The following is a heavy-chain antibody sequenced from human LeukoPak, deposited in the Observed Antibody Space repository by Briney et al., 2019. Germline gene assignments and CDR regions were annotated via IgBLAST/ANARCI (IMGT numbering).Heavy chain of an antibody. CDR1: GFTFSSYS. Sequence: GGSLRLSCAASGFTFSSYSMNWVRQAPGEGLEWVSSISSSSSYIYYADSVKGRFTISRDDAKNSLYVQMNSLRDEDTAVYYCARVEYSGWNLEYWGQGTLVTVSS. D-gene: IGHD5-12*01. CDR3: ARVEYSGWNLEY. CDR2: ISSSSSYI. J-gene: IGHJ4*02. V-gene: IGHV3-21*01.